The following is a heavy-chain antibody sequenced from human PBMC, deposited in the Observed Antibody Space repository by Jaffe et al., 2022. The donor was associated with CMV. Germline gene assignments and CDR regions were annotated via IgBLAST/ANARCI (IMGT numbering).Heavy chain of an antibody. CDR3: ARFNHDGSGYKMFDL. V-gene: IGHV4-4*07. J-gene: IGHJ5*02. CDR1: GGSMGDYY. Sequence: QVQLQESGPGLVKPSETLSLTCTVSGGSMGDYYWSWIRQSAGKGLEWIGRVYTSGSTNYHPSLTGRVSMSVDTSRKQFSLRLSSVTAADTAVYYCARFNHDGSGYKMFDLWGQGTLVTVSS. CDR2: VYTSGST. D-gene: IGHD3-22*01.